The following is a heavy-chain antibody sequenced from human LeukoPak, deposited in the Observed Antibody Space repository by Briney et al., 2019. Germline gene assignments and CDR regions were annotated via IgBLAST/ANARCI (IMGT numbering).Heavy chain of an antibody. CDR3: AKTNDSSGYSGMDV. Sequence: GGSLRLSCAASGFTFNSYAMSWVRQAPEKGLEWVSGISGGGGNTFYADSVRGRFTISRDNSKNMLYLQMDSLRADDTAVYYCAKTNDSSGYSGMDVWGQGTTVTVSS. J-gene: IGHJ6*02. V-gene: IGHV3-23*01. CDR2: ISGGGGNT. CDR1: GFTFNSYA. D-gene: IGHD3-22*01.